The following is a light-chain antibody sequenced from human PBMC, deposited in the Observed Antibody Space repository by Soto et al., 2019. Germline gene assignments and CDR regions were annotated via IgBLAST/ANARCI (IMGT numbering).Light chain of an antibody. J-gene: IGLJ1*01. CDR2: DVS. CDR3: SSYTTSNTRQIV. Sequence: QSVLTQPASVSGSPGQSINISCTGTSSDVAGYNYVSWYQHHPGKAPKLIIYDVSNRPSGVSNPFSGSKSGNTASLTISGLQPVDEADYSCSSYTTSNTRQIVFGTRTKVTVL. V-gene: IGLV2-14*03. CDR1: SSDVAGYNY.